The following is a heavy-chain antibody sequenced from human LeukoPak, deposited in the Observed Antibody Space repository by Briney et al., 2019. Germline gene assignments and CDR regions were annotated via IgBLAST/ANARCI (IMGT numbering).Heavy chain of an antibody. CDR2: ISSSSSYI. V-gene: IGHV3-21*06. CDR3: ARDLMIVMVEEEGSADY. Sequence: GGSLRLSCAASGFTFSSYTMNWVRQAPGKGLEWVSSISSSSSYIYYADSLKGRFTISRDNAKNSVYLQMNSLRAEDTAVYYCARDLMIVMVEEEGSADYWGQGTLVTVSS. J-gene: IGHJ4*02. CDR1: GFTFSSYT. D-gene: IGHD3-22*01.